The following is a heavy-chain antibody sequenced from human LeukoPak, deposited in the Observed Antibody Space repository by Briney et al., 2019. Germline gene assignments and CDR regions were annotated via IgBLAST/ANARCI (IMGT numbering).Heavy chain of an antibody. CDR1: GFTFSTST. Sequence: GGSLRLSCAASGFTFSTSTMHWVRQAPGKGLEWVAVISYDGSNKFYADSVKGRFAISRDNSKNTLYLQMNSLRAEDTAVYYCARGPYSGSYCHYWGQGTLVTVSS. J-gene: IGHJ4*02. V-gene: IGHV3-30*09. CDR2: ISYDGSNK. CDR3: ARGPYSGSYCHY. D-gene: IGHD1-26*01.